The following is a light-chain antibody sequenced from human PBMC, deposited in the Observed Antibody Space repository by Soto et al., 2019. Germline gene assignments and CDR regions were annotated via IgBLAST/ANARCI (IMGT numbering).Light chain of an antibody. CDR1: QSVSSSY. Sequence: EIVLTQSPGTLSLSPGERATLSCRASQSVSSSYLAWYQQKPGQAPRLLIYGASSKATGIPDRFSGSGSGTHFTLTISRLEPEDFAVYYCQQYGSSHFTFGTGTKVEIK. V-gene: IGKV3-20*01. CDR3: QQYGSSHFT. J-gene: IGKJ3*01. CDR2: GAS.